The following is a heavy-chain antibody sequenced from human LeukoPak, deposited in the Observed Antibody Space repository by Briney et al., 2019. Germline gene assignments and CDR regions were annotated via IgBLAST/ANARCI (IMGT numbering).Heavy chain of an antibody. Sequence: ASVKVSCKVSGYTLTELSMHWVRQAPGKGLEWMGGFDPEDGETIYAQKFQGRVTMTEDTSTDTAYMELSSLRSEDTAVYYCATPRPGLVAGSLAFDIWGQGTMVTVSS. J-gene: IGHJ3*02. CDR1: GYTLTELS. CDR3: ATPRPGLVAGSLAFDI. D-gene: IGHD6-19*01. CDR2: FDPEDGET. V-gene: IGHV1-24*01.